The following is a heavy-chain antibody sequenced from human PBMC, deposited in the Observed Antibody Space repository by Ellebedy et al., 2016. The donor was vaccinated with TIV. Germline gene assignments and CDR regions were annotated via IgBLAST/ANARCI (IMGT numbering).Heavy chain of an antibody. CDR1: GGSTSGYY. CDR3: ARVVSRGPSFDL. J-gene: IGHJ4*02. D-gene: IGHD3-22*01. Sequence: ESLKISXTVSGGSTSGYYWSWIRQPPGKGLEWIGYFYYSGNTNYNPSLKRRVTISIDTSREQFSLRLSSVTAADTAVYYCARVVSRGPSFDLWGQGTLVTVSS. CDR2: FYYSGNT. V-gene: IGHV4-59*01.